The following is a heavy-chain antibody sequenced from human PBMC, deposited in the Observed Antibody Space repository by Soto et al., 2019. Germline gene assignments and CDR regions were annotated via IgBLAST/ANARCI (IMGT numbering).Heavy chain of an antibody. Sequence: QVQLVQSGAEVKKPGSSVKVSCKASGGTFSSYTISWVRQAPGQGLEWMGRIIPILGIANYAQKFQGRVTITADKSTSTAYMELSSLRSEDTAVYYCARDLVILTGYYTQHFDYWGQGTLVTVSS. J-gene: IGHJ4*02. V-gene: IGHV1-69*08. CDR2: IIPILGIA. CDR3: ARDLVILTGYYTQHFDY. CDR1: GGTFSSYT. D-gene: IGHD3-9*01.